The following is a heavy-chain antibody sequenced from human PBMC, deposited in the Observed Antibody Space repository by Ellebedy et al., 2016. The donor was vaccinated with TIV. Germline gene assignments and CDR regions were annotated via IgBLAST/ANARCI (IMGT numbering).Heavy chain of an antibody. Sequence: GESLKISCAASGFTFSSYAMSWVRQAPGKGLEWVSTISNTGSRTYYADSVKGRFTISRDNSKNTLYLQMNSLRAEDTAVYYCATVVMIVEDSNDAFDVWGQGTMVTVSS. V-gene: IGHV3-23*01. CDR1: GFTFSSYA. CDR3: ATVVMIVEDSNDAFDV. D-gene: IGHD3-22*01. J-gene: IGHJ3*01. CDR2: ISNTGSRT.